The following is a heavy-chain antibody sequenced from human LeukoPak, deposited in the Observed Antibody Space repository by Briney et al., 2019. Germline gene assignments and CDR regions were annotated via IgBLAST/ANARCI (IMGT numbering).Heavy chain of an antibody. D-gene: IGHD3-3*02. CDR2: ISSRNGNT. V-gene: IGHV3-23*01. CDR1: GFTFSDYA. CDR3: AKASWVSSADAVL. Sequence: GGSLRLSCAASGFTFSDYAMTWVRQAPGKGLEWVSSISSRNGNTFYSDSVKGRVTISRDESRNTVYLQMNNLRVEDTAVYFCAKASWVSSADAVLWGQGTLVTVSS. J-gene: IGHJ4*02.